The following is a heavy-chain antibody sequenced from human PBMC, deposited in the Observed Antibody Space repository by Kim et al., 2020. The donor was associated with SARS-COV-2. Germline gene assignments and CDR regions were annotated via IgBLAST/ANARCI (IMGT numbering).Heavy chain of an antibody. Sequence: TSYTDSMKGPFTISRNNAKNTLYMQMNSLSAEDTAVYYCARDIGIAAVDPWGQGTLVTVSS. D-gene: IGHD6-13*01. V-gene: IGHV3-74*01. CDR2: T. CDR3: ARDIGIAAVDP. J-gene: IGHJ5*02.